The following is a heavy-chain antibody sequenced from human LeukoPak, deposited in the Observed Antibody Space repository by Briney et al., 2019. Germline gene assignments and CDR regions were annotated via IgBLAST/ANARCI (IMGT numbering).Heavy chain of an antibody. CDR1: GLIFSSYS. D-gene: IGHD2-2*01. J-gene: IGHJ4*02. V-gene: IGHV3-21*01. CDR3: ARPRGCGSARCNNFDY. CDR2: ISTSSSYI. Sequence: GGSLRLSCAASGLIFSSYSMNWVRQAPGKGLEWVSFISTSSSYIYYADSVKGRFTISRDNAKNSLYLQMNSLRPEDSAVYYCARPRGCGSARCNNFDYWGQGTLVTVSS.